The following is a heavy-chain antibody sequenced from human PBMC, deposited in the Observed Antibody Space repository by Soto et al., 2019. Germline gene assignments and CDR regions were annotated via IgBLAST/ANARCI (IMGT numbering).Heavy chain of an antibody. CDR3: ARWRDDLGWFDP. Sequence: PSETLSLTCAVSGGPISSGGYSWSWIRQPPGKGLEWIGYIYHSGSTYYNPSLKSRVTISVDRSKNQFSLKLSSVTAADTAVYYCARWRDDLGWFDPWGQGTLVTVSS. V-gene: IGHV4-30-2*01. CDR1: GGPISSGGYS. D-gene: IGHD3-3*01. CDR2: IYHSGST. J-gene: IGHJ5*02.